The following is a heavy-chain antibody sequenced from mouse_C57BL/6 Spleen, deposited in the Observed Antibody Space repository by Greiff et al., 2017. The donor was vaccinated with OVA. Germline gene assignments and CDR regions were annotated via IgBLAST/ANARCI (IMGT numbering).Heavy chain of an antibody. V-gene: IGHV1-61*01. D-gene: IGHD1-1*01. CDR1: GYTFTSYW. CDR3: ARYGDYGSSSYWYFDV. J-gene: IGHJ1*03. Sequence: QVQLQQPGAELVRPGSSVKLSCKASGYTFTSYWMDWVKQRPGQGLEWIGNIYPSDSETHYNQKFKDKATLTVDKSSSTAYMQLSSLTSEDSAVYYCARYGDYGSSSYWYFDVWGTGTTVTVSS. CDR2: IYPSDSET.